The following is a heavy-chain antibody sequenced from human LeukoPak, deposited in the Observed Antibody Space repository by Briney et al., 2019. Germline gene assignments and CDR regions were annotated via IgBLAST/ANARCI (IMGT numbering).Heavy chain of an antibody. V-gene: IGHV3-30-3*01. CDR1: GFTFSSNY. D-gene: IGHD6-19*01. J-gene: IGHJ4*02. Sequence: GGSLRLSCAASGFTFSSNYMSWVRQAPGKGLEWVAVISYDGSIKYYADSVKGRFTTSRDNSKNMLYLQMNSLSAEDTAVYYCARGPGYSSGWYVLSVDYWGQGTLVTVSS. CDR3: ARGPGYSSGWYVLSVDY. CDR2: ISYDGSIK.